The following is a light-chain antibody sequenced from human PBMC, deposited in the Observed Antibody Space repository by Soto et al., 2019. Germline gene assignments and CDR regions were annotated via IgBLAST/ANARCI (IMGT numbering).Light chain of an antibody. J-gene: IGKJ2*01. CDR1: QSVLTW. CDR3: KHYFSYPYA. Sequence: DIQVTQSPATLSASVGDTVSITCRASQSVLTWLAWYQQKPGKAPNLLIYKASRLRDGVPSRFSGSGSGTDLTLTICSLQPDDFASYFCKHYFSYPYAFGQGTKLEI. CDR2: KAS. V-gene: IGKV1-5*03.